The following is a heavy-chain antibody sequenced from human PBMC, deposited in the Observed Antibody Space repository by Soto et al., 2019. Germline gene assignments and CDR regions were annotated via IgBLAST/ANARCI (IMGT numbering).Heavy chain of an antibody. D-gene: IGHD6-19*01. Sequence: EVQLLESGGGLVQPGGSLRLSCAASGFTFSSYAMSWVRQAPGKGLEWVSTISGSDGSTYYADSVKGRFTISRDNSKNTLYLQMNSLRAEDTAVYYCAKEYSSGWYYFVYWGQGTLVTVSS. CDR3: AKEYSSGWYYFVY. V-gene: IGHV3-23*01. CDR2: ISGSDGST. J-gene: IGHJ4*02. CDR1: GFTFSSYA.